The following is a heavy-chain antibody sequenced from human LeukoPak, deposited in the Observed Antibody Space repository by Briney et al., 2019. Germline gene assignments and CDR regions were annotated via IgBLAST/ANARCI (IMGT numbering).Heavy chain of an antibody. CDR1: GFTFSNYP. Sequence: GGSLRLSCEASGFTFSNYPMSWVRQAPGRGPEWVSVISESGDVTHYADAMKGRFTISRDNAKNALNLQMNSLRAEDTAIYYCARDSSHYLGSSDYWGQGTLVTVSS. J-gene: IGHJ4*02. V-gene: IGHV3-23*01. CDR2: ISESGDVT. CDR3: ARDSSHYLGSSDY. D-gene: IGHD6-6*01.